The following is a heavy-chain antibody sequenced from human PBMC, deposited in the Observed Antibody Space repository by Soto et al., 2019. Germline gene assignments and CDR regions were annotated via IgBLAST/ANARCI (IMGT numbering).Heavy chain of an antibody. V-gene: IGHV4-59*01. CDR1: GGSISSYY. J-gene: IGHJ3*02. CDR2: IYYSGST. D-gene: IGHD5-12*01. CDR3: ARDKSSGYSGPYAFDI. Sequence: SETLSLTCPVSGGSISSYYWSWIRQPPGKGLEWIGYIYYSGSTNYNPSLKSRVTISVDTSKNQFSLKLSSVTAADTAVYYCARDKSSGYSGPYAFDIWGQGTMVTVSS.